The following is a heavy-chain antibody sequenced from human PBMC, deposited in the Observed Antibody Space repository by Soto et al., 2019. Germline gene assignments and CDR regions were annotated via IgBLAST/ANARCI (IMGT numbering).Heavy chain of an antibody. CDR1: GFTFSSYA. CDR3: ATTVCGGDCAFTY. Sequence: PGGSLRLTCAASGFTFSSYAMHWVRQAPGKGLEWVAVISYDGSNKYYAASVEGRFTISGDNFRNTLYLQMNCLRTEDTAVYYWATTVCGGDCAFTYWGQGTLVTVSS. D-gene: IGHD2-21*02. V-gene: IGHV3-30-3*01. J-gene: IGHJ4*02. CDR2: ISYDGSNK.